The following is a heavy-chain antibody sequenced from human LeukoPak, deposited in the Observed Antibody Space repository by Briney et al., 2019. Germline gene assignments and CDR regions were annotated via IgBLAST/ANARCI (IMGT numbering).Heavy chain of an antibody. D-gene: IGHD2-2*01. J-gene: IGHJ6*02. CDR3: ARGHYQLEV. V-gene: IGHV3-7*01. CDR2: IKQDGSEK. CDR1: GFSFRTYW. Sequence: GGSLRLSCTASGFSFRTYWMSWVRQAPGKGLVWVATIKQDGSEKYHVDSVKGRFTISRDNAQNSLYLQMTSLRAGDTAIYYCARGHYQLEVWGQGTTVTVSS.